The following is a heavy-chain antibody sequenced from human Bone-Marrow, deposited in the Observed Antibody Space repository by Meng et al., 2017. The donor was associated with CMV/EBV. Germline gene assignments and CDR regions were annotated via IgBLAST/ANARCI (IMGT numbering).Heavy chain of an antibody. CDR1: GFTFSDYY. CDR3: AREGYCSSTSCPRAMDV. Sequence: GESLKISCAASGFTFSDYYMSWIRQAPGKGLEWVSYISSSGSTIYYADSVKGRFTISRDNSKNTLYLQMNSLRAEDTAVYYCAREGYCSSTSCPRAMDVWGQGTTVTVSS. D-gene: IGHD2-2*01. V-gene: IGHV3-11*04. J-gene: IGHJ6*02. CDR2: ISSSGSTI.